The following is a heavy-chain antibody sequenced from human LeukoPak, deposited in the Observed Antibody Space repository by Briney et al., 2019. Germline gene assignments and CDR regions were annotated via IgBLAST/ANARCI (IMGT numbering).Heavy chain of an antibody. J-gene: IGHJ4*02. CDR1: GFTFGDYA. D-gene: IGHD4-17*01. CDR2: IRRKGYDRTT. Sequence: GRSLRLSCTPSGFTFGDYAMSWVRQAPGKGLEWVGFIRRKGYDRTTQYAASVKGRCTISRDDSKSIAYLQMNSLKTKDTAVYYCTRHMTTVTPYYFDYWGQGTLVTVSS. V-gene: IGHV3-49*04. CDR3: TRHMTTVTPYYFDY.